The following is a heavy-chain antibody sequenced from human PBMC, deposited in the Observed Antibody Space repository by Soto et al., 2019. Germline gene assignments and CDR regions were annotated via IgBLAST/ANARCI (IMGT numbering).Heavy chain of an antibody. Sequence: QVQLQESGPGLVKPSETLSLTCTDSGGSISSYYWSWIRQPPGKGLEWIGYIYYRGRTNYNPSLKSRVTIAVDTSKNQFSLKLSSVTAADTAVYYCARGPGMGGYWGQGTLVIVSS. V-gene: IGHV4-59*08. D-gene: IGHD1-20*01. CDR3: ARGPGMGGY. CDR1: GGSISSYY. CDR2: IYYRGRT. J-gene: IGHJ4*02.